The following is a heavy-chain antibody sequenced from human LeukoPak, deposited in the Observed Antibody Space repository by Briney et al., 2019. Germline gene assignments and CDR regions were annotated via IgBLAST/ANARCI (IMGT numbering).Heavy chain of an antibody. D-gene: IGHD1-26*01. CDR2: ISGSGSNT. CDR1: GITFSGSG. J-gene: IGHJ4*02. CDR3: AISGGYWAWAH. Sequence: GGSLRLSCAASGITFSGSGMSWVRQAPGKGLEWVSTISGSGSNTHYADSVKGRFTISRDNSKNTLYLQMSSLRAEDTAVYYCAISGGYWAWAHWGQGTLVTVSS. V-gene: IGHV3-23*01.